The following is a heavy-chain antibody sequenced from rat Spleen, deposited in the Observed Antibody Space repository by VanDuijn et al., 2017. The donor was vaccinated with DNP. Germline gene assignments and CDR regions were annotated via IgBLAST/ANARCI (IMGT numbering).Heavy chain of an antibody. Sequence: EVQLVESGGGLVQPGRSLKLSCAASGFTFSDYYMAWVRQAPTKGLEWVASISYDGGVTNYRDSVKGRFTISRDNAKSSLYLQMDSLRSDDTATYYCTTDANWERYYDCWGPGVMVTVSS. V-gene: IGHV5-20*01. CDR3: TTDANWERYYDC. J-gene: IGHJ2*01. CDR1: GFTFSDYY. CDR2: ISYDGGVT. D-gene: IGHD5-1*01.